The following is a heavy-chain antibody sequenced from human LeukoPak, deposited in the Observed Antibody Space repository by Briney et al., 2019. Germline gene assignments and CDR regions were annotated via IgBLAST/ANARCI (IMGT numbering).Heavy chain of an antibody. D-gene: IGHD3-3*01. CDR1: GFTVSSNY. Sequence: GGSLRLSCAASGFTVSSNYMSWVRQAPGKGLEWVSVIYSGGSTYYADSVKGRFTISRDNSKNTLYLQMHSLRAEDTAVYYCARDTNREQDIWGQGTTVTVSS. V-gene: IGHV3-53*01. CDR3: ARDTNREQDI. J-gene: IGHJ6*02. CDR2: IYSGGST.